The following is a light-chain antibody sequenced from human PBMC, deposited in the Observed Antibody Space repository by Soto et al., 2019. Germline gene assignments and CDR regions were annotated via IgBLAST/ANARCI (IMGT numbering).Light chain of an antibody. V-gene: IGLV2-8*01. CDR1: SSDVGGYNY. CDR3: SSYSGSSNWV. CDR2: EVS. Sequence: QSALIQPPSASGSPGQSVAISCTGTSSDVGGYNYVSWYQHHPGKAPKLMIYEVSRRPSGVSDRFSGSKSGNTASLTVSGLQAEDEADYYCSSYSGSSNWVFGGGTKLTVL. J-gene: IGLJ3*02.